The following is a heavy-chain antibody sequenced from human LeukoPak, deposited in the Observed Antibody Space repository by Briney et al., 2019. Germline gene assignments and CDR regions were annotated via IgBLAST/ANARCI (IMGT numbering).Heavy chain of an antibody. CDR1: GFTFSSYS. J-gene: IGHJ4*02. V-gene: IGHV3-21*01. CDR2: ISSSSSYI. D-gene: IGHD1-26*01. CDR3: ARDLMGWDLHYFDY. Sequence: TGGSLRLSCAASGFTFSSYSMNWVRQAPGKGLEWVSLISSSSSYIYYADSVKGRFTISRDNAKNSLYLQMDSLRAEDTAVYYCARDLMGWDLHYFDYWGQGTLVTVSS.